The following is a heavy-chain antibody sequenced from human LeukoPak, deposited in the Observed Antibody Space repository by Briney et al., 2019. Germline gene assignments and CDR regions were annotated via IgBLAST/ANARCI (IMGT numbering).Heavy chain of an antibody. CDR3: AKARADYYDSSGYYSFDY. Sequence: PGGSLRLSCAASGFTFSSYGMSWVRQAPGKGLEWVSAISGSGGSTYYADSVKGRFTISRDNSKNTLYLQINSLRAEDTAVYYCAKARADYYDSSGYYSFDYWGQGTLVTVSS. CDR2: ISGSGGST. V-gene: IGHV3-23*01. D-gene: IGHD3-22*01. CDR1: GFTFSSYG. J-gene: IGHJ4*02.